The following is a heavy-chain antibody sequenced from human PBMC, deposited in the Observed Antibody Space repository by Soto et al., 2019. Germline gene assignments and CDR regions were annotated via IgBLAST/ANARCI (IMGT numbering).Heavy chain of an antibody. CDR1: GFTFSSYA. Sequence: SLRLSCAASGFTFSSYAMHWVRQAPGKGLEWVAVISYDGSNKYYADSVKGRFTISRDNSKNTLYLQMNSLRAEDTAVYYCARDKVVSDPGMDVWGQGTTVTVSS. V-gene: IGHV3-30-3*01. CDR3: ARDKVVSDPGMDV. CDR2: ISYDGSNK. J-gene: IGHJ6*02. D-gene: IGHD2-8*02.